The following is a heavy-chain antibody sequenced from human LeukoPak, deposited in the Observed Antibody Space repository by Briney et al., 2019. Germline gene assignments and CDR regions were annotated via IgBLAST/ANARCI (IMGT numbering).Heavy chain of an antibody. V-gene: IGHV3-7*01. CDR1: GFTFSNYW. Sequence: PGVSLRLFCASSGFTFSNYWMRWVREAPGKGLECVANIKQDGSEKHYVDSVKGRFTISRDSAKSSVYLEMNSLSDDDTAVYYCARGLHCSSSSCYAHYYYYYMDVWGKGTTVTVSS. J-gene: IGHJ6*03. CDR2: IKQDGSEK. D-gene: IGHD2-2*01. CDR3: ARGLHCSSSSCYAHYYYYYMDV.